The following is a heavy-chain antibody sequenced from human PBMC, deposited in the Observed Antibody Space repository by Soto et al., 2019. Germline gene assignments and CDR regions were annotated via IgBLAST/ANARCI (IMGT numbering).Heavy chain of an antibody. V-gene: IGHV4-34*01. D-gene: IGHD3-9*01. CDR2: INHSGST. CDR1: GGSFSGYY. Sequence: SETLSLTCAVYGGSFSGYYWSWIRQPPGKGLEWIGEINHSGSTNYNPSLKSRVTISVDTSKNQFSLKLSSVTAADTAVYYCAGERYFDWLVNYYYGMDVWGQGTTVTVSS. J-gene: IGHJ6*02. CDR3: AGERYFDWLVNYYYGMDV.